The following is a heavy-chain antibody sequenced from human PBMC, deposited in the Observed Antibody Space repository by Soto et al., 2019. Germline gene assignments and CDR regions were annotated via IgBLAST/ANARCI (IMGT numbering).Heavy chain of an antibody. J-gene: IGHJ4*02. Sequence: QVQLVESGGGVVQPGRSLRLSCAASGFTFSSYAMHWVRQAPGKGLEWVAVISYDGSNKYYADSVKGRFTISRDNSKNTLYLQMNSLRAEHTAVYYCARDDYWGQGTLVTVSS. CDR1: GFTFSSYA. CDR3: ARDDY. V-gene: IGHV3-30-3*01. CDR2: ISYDGSNK.